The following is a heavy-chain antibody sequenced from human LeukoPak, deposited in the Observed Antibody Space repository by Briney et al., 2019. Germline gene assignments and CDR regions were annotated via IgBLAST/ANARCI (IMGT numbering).Heavy chain of an antibody. Sequence: GGSLRLSCAASGFTFSSYAMSWVRQAPGKGPEWVSAISGSGGSTYYADSVKGRFTISRDNSKNTLYLQMNSLRAEDTAVYYCAKGVTYYYDSTALNWGQGTLVTVSS. D-gene: IGHD3-22*01. CDR1: GFTFSSYA. J-gene: IGHJ4*02. CDR2: ISGSGGST. CDR3: AKGVTYYYDSTALN. V-gene: IGHV3-23*01.